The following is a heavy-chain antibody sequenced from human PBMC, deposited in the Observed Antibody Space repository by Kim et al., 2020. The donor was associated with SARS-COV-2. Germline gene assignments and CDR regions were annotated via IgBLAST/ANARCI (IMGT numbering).Heavy chain of an antibody. Sequence: GGSLRLSCAASGFTFNTYTMHWVRQAPGKGLEWVAVISYDGSNKYYADSVKGRFTISRDNSKNTLYLQMNSLRVEDTAVYYCASPSEDYDFWSGYVGGVGYWGQGTLVTVSS. J-gene: IGHJ4*02. CDR2: ISYDGSNK. D-gene: IGHD3-3*01. V-gene: IGHV3-30-3*01. CDR1: GFTFNTYT. CDR3: ASPSEDYDFWSGYVGGVGY.